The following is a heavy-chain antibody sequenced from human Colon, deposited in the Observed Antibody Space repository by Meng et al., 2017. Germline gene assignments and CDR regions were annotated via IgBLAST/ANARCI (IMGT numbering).Heavy chain of an antibody. J-gene: IGHJ4*02. V-gene: IGHV4-4*02. CDR2: ISQSGTT. D-gene: IGHD3-9*01. Sequence: VPLQEPGPGLVKPSGTLSLHCAVSSGSISSSNWWSWVRQPPGKGLEWIGEISQSGTTYYNPSLKSRVTITGDWSKNQFSLNLNSVTTADTALYYCVRQGMTSYSWGYWGQGTLVTVSS. CDR3: VRQGMTSYSWGY. CDR1: SGSISSSNW.